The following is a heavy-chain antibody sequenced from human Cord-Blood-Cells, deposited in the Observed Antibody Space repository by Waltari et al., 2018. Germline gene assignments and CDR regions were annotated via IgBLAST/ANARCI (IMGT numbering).Heavy chain of an antibody. D-gene: IGHD3-10*01. CDR3: ARYGASMDV. Sequence: QVQLQQWGPGLLKPSETLSLPGAVYGGPFRGYYWGWIRQPPGKELEWIGEINHSGSTNYNPSLKSRVTISVDTSKNQFSLKLSSVTAADTAVYYCARYGASMDVWGKGTTVTVSS. CDR2: INHSGST. CDR1: GGPFRGYY. V-gene: IGHV4-34*01. J-gene: IGHJ6*04.